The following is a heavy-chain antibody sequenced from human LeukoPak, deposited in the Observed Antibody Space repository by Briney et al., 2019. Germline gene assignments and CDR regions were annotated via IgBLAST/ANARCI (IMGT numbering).Heavy chain of an antibody. J-gene: IGHJ4*02. CDR1: GFTFSSYA. V-gene: IGHV3-23*01. CDR3: AKLRDFFDSSGQFDY. CDR2: TSGSGDGT. D-gene: IGHD3-22*01. Sequence: GGSLRLSCAASGFTFSSYAMSWVRQAPGKGLEWVSATSGSGDGTFYADSVKGRFTISRDNSKNTLYLQMNSLRAEDTAIYYCAKLRDFFDSSGQFDYWGLGTLVTVSS.